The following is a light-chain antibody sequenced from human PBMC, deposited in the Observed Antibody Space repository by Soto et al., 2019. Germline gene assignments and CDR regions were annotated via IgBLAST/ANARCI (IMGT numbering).Light chain of an antibody. CDR2: EVS. CDR3: SSHAGSSNWV. CDR1: SSDVGDYNY. J-gene: IGLJ3*02. Sequence: QSALTQPPSASGSPGQSVAISCTGTSSDVGDYNYVSWYQQHPGKAPKLMIYEVSKRPSGVPDRFSGSKSGNTASLTVSGLQSEDEADYYCSSHAGSSNWVFGGGTKLTVL. V-gene: IGLV2-8*01.